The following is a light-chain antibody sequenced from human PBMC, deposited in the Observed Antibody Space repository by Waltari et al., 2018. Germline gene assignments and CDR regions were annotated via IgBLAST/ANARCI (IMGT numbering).Light chain of an antibody. CDR2: GST. CDR1: GSNIGAGYD. CDR3: PSYDTSLRVV. V-gene: IGLV1-40*01. J-gene: IGLJ3*02. Sequence: QSVLTQPPSVSGATGQRVTISCPGSGSNIGAGYDVHWYQQLPRAAPKLLIYGSTSRPLGVPARFFGSTSGTSASLAITGLQAEDEADYYCPSYDTSLRVVFGGGTKLTVL.